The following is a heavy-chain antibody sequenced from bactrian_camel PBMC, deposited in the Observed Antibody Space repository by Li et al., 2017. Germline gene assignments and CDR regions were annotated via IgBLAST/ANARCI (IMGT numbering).Heavy chain of an antibody. V-gene: IGHV3S1*01. J-gene: IGHJ4*01. Sequence: HVQLVESGGALVQPDGSLRLSCAASGFTFSGYWMYWVRQPPGKGLEWVSSIGYGGGITYYADSVKGQFTISRDNAKNTVYLQMNSLKPEDSAMYVCAHSPSLGCPRQSADFIDYTRSWGQGTQVTVS. CDR1: GFTFSGYW. CDR2: IGYGGGIT. CDR3: AHSPSLGCPRQSADFIDYTRS. D-gene: IGHD5*01.